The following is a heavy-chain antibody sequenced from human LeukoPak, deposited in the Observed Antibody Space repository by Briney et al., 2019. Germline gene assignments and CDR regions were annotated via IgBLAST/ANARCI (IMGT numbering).Heavy chain of an antibody. CDR2: IYRSGST. CDR1: GFTFSSYG. Sequence: PGRSLRLSCAASGFTFSSYGVHWVRQAPGKGLEWVSVIYRSGSTCYADSVEGRFSISRDISKYTLYLQMNSLRAEDTAVYYCARYGDYNAFDIWGQGTMVTVSS. D-gene: IGHD4-17*01. CDR3: ARYGDYNAFDI. J-gene: IGHJ3*02. V-gene: IGHV3-53*01.